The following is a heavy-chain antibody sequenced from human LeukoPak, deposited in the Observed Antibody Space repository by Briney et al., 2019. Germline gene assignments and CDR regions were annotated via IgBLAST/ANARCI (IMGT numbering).Heavy chain of an antibody. CDR1: GGTFTSYA. J-gene: IGHJ4*02. CDR2: IIPIFGTA. V-gene: IGHV1-69*13. Sequence: SVKVSCKASGGTFTSYAISWVRQAPGQGLERMGGIIPIFGTANYAQKFQGRVTITADESTSTAYMELSSLRSEDTAVYYCAREMTTVSPSFDYWGQGTLVTVSS. D-gene: IGHD4-17*01. CDR3: AREMTTVSPSFDY.